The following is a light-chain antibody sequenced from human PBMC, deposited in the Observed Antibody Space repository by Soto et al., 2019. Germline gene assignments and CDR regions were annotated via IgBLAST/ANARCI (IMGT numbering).Light chain of an antibody. CDR2: DAS. CDR1: QRISTW. Sequence: DIQMTQSPSTLSASVGDGVTITFRSSQRISTWLAWYQQKPGKAPKLLIYDASSLESGVPSRFSGSGSGTEFTLTITSLQPDDSATYYCQQCNRYPITFGQGTRLEIK. V-gene: IGKV1-5*01. CDR3: QQCNRYPIT. J-gene: IGKJ5*01.